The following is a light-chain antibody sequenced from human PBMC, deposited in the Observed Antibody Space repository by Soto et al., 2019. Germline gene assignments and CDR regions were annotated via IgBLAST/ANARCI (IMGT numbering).Light chain of an antibody. J-gene: IGKJ1*01. CDR2: GAS. Sequence: EIVLTQYTGTLSLSPGERATLSCRASQSVSSSYLAWYQQKPGQAPRLLIYGASSRATGIPDRFSGSGSGTDFTLTISRLEPEDFAVYYCQQYGSSRWTFGQGTKVDIK. V-gene: IGKV3-20*01. CDR3: QQYGSSRWT. CDR1: QSVSSSY.